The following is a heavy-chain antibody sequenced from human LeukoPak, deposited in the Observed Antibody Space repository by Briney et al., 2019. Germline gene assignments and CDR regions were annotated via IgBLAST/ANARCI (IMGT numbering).Heavy chain of an antibody. CDR1: GFTVSSKY. D-gene: IGHD4-17*01. J-gene: IGHJ6*03. CDR2: VYSDGYT. CDR3: ARGGPSTTVTTSYPFFYMDV. V-gene: IGHV3-53*01. Sequence: GGSLRLSCAASGFTVSSKYMSWVRQAPGKGLEWVSVVYSDGYTYYAESVKDRFTISRDNFKNDMDVQMNSLRAEDAAAYYCARGGPSTTVTTSYPFFYMDVWGKGTTVTVSS.